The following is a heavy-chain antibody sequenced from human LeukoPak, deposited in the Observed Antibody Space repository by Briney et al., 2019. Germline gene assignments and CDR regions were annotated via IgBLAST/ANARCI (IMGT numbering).Heavy chain of an antibody. J-gene: IGHJ4*02. CDR1: GFTFSSYW. D-gene: IGHD1-26*01. CDR2: IKRDGSEK. V-gene: IGHV3-7*01. CDR3: VRDSPYPYSHFDY. Sequence: PGGSLRLSCAASGFTFSSYWMSWVRQPPGKGLEWVANIKRDGSEKYYVDSVKGRFTISRDNAKNSVYLQMNSLRDEDTAIYYCVRDSPYPYSHFDYWGQGTLVTVSS.